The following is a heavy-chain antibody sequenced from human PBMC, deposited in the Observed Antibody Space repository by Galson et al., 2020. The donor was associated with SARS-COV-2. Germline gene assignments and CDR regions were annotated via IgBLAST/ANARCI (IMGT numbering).Heavy chain of an antibody. D-gene: IGHD3-22*01. Sequence: ASVKVSCKASGYTFTSYGISWVRQAPGQGLEWMGWISAYNGNTNYAQKLQGRVTMTTDTSTSTAYMELRSLRSDDTAVYYCARSGFTYYYGSSGAFLVYWGQGTLVTVSS. V-gene: IGHV1-18*04. CDR2: ISAYNGNT. J-gene: IGHJ4*02. CDR1: GYTFTSYG. CDR3: ARSGFTYYYGSSGAFLVY.